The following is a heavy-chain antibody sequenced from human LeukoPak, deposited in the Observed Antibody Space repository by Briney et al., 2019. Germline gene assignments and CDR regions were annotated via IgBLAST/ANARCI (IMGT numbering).Heavy chain of an antibody. J-gene: IGHJ6*02. CDR2: INPSGGST. V-gene: IGHV1-46*01. Sequence: ASVKVSCKASGYTFTSYYMHWVRQAPGQGLEWMGIINPSGGSTSYAQKFQGRVTMTRDTSISTAYMELSRLRSDDTAVYYCARGDELTGAYYYGMDVWGQGTTVTVSS. D-gene: IGHD7-27*01. CDR3: ARGDELTGAYYYGMDV. CDR1: GYTFTSYY.